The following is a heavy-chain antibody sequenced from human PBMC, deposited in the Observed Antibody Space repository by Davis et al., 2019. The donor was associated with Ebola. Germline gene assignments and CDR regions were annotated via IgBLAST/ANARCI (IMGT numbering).Heavy chain of an antibody. CDR2: IRYDGSNK. V-gene: IGHV3-30*02. Sequence: GESLKISCAASGFTVSNYGIHWVRQAPGKGLEWVAFIRYDGSNKYYGDSVKGRFSISRDNFKLQMNSLRIEDTAVYYCAHTGFYYYMDDWGKGTTVIVSS. D-gene: IGHD7-27*01. CDR3: AHTGFYYYMDD. CDR1: GFTVSNYG. J-gene: IGHJ6*03.